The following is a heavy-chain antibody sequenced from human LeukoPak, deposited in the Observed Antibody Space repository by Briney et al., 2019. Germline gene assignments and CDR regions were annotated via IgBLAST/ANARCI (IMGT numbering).Heavy chain of an antibody. Sequence: SETLSLTCSVSGYSITSGYYWGWIRQPPGKGLEWIGSIYYSGCTYYNPSLKSRVTISVDTSKNQFSLKLSSVTAADTAVYYCARHGSYRGIAATFWGQGTLVTVSS. CDR1: GYSITSGYY. D-gene: IGHD3-16*02. CDR3: ARHGSYRGIAATF. CDR2: IYYSGCT. V-gene: IGHV4-38-2*02. J-gene: IGHJ4*02.